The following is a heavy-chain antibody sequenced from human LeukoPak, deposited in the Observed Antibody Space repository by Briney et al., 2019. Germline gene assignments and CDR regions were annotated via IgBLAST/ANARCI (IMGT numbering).Heavy chain of an antibody. CDR2: ISGSGGST. Sequence: GGSLRLSCAASGFTFSSYAMSWVRQAPGKGLEWVSAISGSGGSTYYADSVKGRFTISRDNSKNTLYLQMNSLRAEDTAVYYCAKDTHPSGDSSSWYFDYWGQGTLVTVSS. CDR3: AKDTHPSGDSSSWYFDY. V-gene: IGHV3-23*01. J-gene: IGHJ4*02. D-gene: IGHD6-13*01. CDR1: GFTFSSYA.